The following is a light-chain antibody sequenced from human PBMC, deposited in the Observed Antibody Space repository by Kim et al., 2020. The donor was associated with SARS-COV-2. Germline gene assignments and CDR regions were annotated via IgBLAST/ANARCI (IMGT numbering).Light chain of an antibody. CDR3: QAWDRSTAV. CDR1: KLGDKY. CDR2: QVN. J-gene: IGLJ2*01. Sequence: SYELTQPPSVSVSPGQTASITCSGDKLGDKYAFWYQQKPGHSPVLVIYQVNKRPSGIPERFSGSNSANTATLTISGTQAMDEADYYCQAWDRSTAVFGGG. V-gene: IGLV3-1*01.